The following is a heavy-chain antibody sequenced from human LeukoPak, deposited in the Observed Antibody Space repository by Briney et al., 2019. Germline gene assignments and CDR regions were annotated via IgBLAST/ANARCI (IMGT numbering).Heavy chain of an antibody. CDR2: ISSSSSYI. D-gene: IGHD6-6*01. Sequence: PGGSLRLSCAASGFTFSRYSMNWVRQAPGKGLEWVSSISSSSSYIYYADSVKGRFTTSRDNAKHSLHLQMNSLRAEDTAVYYCARGQRYSSSSRGYWFDPWGQGTLVTVSS. CDR3: ARGQRYSSSSRGYWFDP. V-gene: IGHV3-21*01. CDR1: GFTFSRYS. J-gene: IGHJ5*02.